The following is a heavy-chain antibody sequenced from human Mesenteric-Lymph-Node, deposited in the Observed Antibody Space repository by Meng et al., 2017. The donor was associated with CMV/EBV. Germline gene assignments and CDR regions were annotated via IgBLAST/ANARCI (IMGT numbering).Heavy chain of an antibody. CDR1: GFTFNSRE. D-gene: IGHD3-22*01. Sequence: GGSLRLSCAASGFTFNSREMNWVRQAPGKGLEWISHISSSGGGSDRYYADSVKGRFTISRDNAKNSLYLQMNSLRAEDTAVYYCATCYYDSSGYFYGGYFRDLFDYLGQGTLVTVSS. V-gene: IGHV3-48*03. CDR2: ISSSGGGSDR. CDR3: ATCYYDSSGYFYGGYFRDLFDY. J-gene: IGHJ4*02.